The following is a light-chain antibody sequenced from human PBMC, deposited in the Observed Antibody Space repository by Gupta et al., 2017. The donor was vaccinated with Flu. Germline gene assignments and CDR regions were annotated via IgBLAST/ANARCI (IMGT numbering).Light chain of an antibody. V-gene: IGKV3-11*01. CDR1: QSISSY. Sequence: PATLSWSPGERATPPCSARQSISSYLGWYQQKPGQAPRLLIYDASNRANGIPARFSGSGSGTEFTLTISSREPEDFAVYYCQQRSNCPLTFGRGTKVEIK. CDR2: DAS. J-gene: IGKJ4*01. CDR3: QQRSNCPLT.